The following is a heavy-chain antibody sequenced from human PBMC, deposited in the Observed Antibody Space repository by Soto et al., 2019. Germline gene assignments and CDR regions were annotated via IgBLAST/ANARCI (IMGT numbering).Heavy chain of an antibody. V-gene: IGHV1-3*01. Sequence: QVQLVQSGAEVKKPGASVKVACKASGYTFTSYAMHWVRQAPGQMLEWMGWINAGNGNTKYSQKFQGRVTITRDTSASTAYMELSSLRSEDTAVYYCARDGRFLEWPRGNYYYGMDVWGQGTTVTVSS. J-gene: IGHJ6*02. CDR1: GYTFTSYA. CDR3: ARDGRFLEWPRGNYYYGMDV. D-gene: IGHD3-3*01. CDR2: INAGNGNT.